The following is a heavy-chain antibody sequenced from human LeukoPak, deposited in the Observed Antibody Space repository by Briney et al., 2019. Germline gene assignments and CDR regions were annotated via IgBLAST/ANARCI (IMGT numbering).Heavy chain of an antibody. CDR2: ISGSAGST. CDR1: GFTFSSFA. J-gene: IGHJ3*02. CDR3: AKSLLTTASGTGRAFDI. Sequence: GGSLRLSCAASGFTFSSFAMNWVRQAPGKGLEWVSAISGSAGSTDYADSVKGRFTISRDNSRNTLYLQMNSLRAEDTAEYYCAKSLLTTASGTGRAFDIWGQGTMVTVSA. V-gene: IGHV3-23*01. D-gene: IGHD1-26*01.